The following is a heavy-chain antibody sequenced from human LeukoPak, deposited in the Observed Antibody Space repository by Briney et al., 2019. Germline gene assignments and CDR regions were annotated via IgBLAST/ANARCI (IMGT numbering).Heavy chain of an antibody. CDR2: INSDGSST. CDR1: GFTFSNYW. V-gene: IGHV3-74*01. Sequence: GGSLRLSCATSGFTFSNYWMHWVRHAPGRGLVWVSRINSDGSSTVYADSVKGRFTISRDNSKNTLYLQMNSLRAEDTAVYYCAKGPYCSGGSCDPYNWFDPWGQGTLVTVSS. CDR3: AKGPYCSGGSCDPYNWFDP. D-gene: IGHD2-15*01. J-gene: IGHJ5*02.